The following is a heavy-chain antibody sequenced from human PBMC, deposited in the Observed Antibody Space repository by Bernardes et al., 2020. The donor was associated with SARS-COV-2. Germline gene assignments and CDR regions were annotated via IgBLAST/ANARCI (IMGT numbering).Heavy chain of an antibody. CDR1: GFTFSDYY. CDR2: ISGRGSPI. Sequence: GGSLRLSCAASGFTFSDYYMSWIRQAPGKGLEWVSYISGRGSPIYYADSVKDRFTISRDNAKNSLYLQMNSLRAEDTAVYYCAREYTYGFDSWGQGTLVTVSS. D-gene: IGHD5-18*01. CDR3: AREYTYGFDS. V-gene: IGHV3-11*04. J-gene: IGHJ4*02.